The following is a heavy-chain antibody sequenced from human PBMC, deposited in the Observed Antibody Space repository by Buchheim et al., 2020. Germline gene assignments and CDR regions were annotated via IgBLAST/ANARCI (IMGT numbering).Heavy chain of an antibody. CDR2: ISYDGSNK. CDR3: AKDDTGYYYYGMDV. Sequence: QVQLVESGGGVVQPGRSLRLSCAASGFTFSSYGMHWVRQAPGKGLEWVAVISYDGSNKYYADSVKGRFTISRDNSKNTLYLQMNSLRAEDTAVYYCAKDDTGYYYYGMDVWGQGTT. V-gene: IGHV3-30*18. D-gene: IGHD1-1*01. CDR1: GFTFSSYG. J-gene: IGHJ6*02.